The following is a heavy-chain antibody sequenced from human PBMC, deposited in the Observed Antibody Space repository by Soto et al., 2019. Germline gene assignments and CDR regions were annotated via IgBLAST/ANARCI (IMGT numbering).Heavy chain of an antibody. Sequence: PGGSMRLSCVASGFTLSRYSMNWVRQDPGKGLEWVSYISRSSSTIDYADSVRGRFTVSRDNVKNSLYLQMDSLRVEDTALYFCVRDPSYYGSGSYYYFDLWGQGTQVTVS. V-gene: IGHV3-48*01. CDR2: ISRSSSTI. D-gene: IGHD3-10*01. J-gene: IGHJ4*02. CDR3: VRDPSYYGSGSYYYFDL. CDR1: GFTLSRYS.